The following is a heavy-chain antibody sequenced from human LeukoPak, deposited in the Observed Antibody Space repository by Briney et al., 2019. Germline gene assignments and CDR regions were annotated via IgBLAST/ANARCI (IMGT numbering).Heavy chain of an antibody. CDR3: ARGGIVGATAYYFDY. CDR2: INHSGST. CDR1: GGSFSGYY. Sequence: SETLSLTCAVYGGSFSGYYWSWIRQPPGKGLEWIGEINHSGSTNYNPSLQSRVTISVDTSKNQFSLKLSSVTAADTAVYYCARGGIVGATAYYFDYWGQGTLVTVSS. J-gene: IGHJ4*02. D-gene: IGHD1-26*01. V-gene: IGHV4-34*01.